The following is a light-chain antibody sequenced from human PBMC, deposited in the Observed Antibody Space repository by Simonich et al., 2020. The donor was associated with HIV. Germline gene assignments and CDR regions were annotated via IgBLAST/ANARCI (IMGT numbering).Light chain of an antibody. CDR3: QHRSNWHT. Sequence: EIVMTQSPSTLSVSPGERATLSCRASQRVSSNLAWYQQKPGQAPRLLIYNASNRATGIPARFSGSGSGTDVTLTISSLEPEDFAVYYCQHRSNWHTFGQGTKLEIK. CDR2: NAS. V-gene: IGKV3D-11*01. CDR1: QRVSSN. J-gene: IGKJ2*01.